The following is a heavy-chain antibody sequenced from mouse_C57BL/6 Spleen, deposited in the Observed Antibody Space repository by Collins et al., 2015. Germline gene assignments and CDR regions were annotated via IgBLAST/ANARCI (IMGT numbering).Heavy chain of an antibody. D-gene: IGHD1-1*01. J-gene: IGHJ2*01. V-gene: IGHV1-82*01. CDR3: ARGDYYGSSFDY. CDR1: GYAFSSSW. Sequence: QVQLQQSGPELVKPGASVKIPCKASGYAFSSSWMNWVKQRPGKGLEWIGRIYPGDGDTKYNGKFKGKATLTADKSSSTAYMQLSSLTSEDSAVYFCARGDYYGSSFDYWGQGTTLTVSS. CDR2: IYPGDGDT.